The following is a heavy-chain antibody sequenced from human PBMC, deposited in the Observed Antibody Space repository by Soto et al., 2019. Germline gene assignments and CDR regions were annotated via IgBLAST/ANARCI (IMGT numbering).Heavy chain of an antibody. V-gene: IGHV4-30-4*01. CDR1: GGSINNGDYY. Sequence: KSSETLSLTCTVSGGSINNGDYYWTWVRQPPGKGLEWIGNIFHSGSTYYTPSLQSRVTISLDTSKNHFSLKLSSVTPADTAVYYCARDRYYGSGTYYNFYSGMDVWGQGTTVTVSS. CDR2: IFHSGST. CDR3: ARDRYYGSGTYYNFYSGMDV. D-gene: IGHD3-10*01. J-gene: IGHJ6*02.